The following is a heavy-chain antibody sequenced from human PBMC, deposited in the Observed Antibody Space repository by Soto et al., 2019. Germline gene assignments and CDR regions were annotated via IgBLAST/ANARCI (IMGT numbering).Heavy chain of an antibody. V-gene: IGHV5-51*01. J-gene: IGHJ4*02. CDR1: GDSFTTYW. Sequence: GESLKISCKGSGDSFTTYWIGWVRQMPGKGLEWMGLIHPGDSDTRYNPSFQGQVTFSADKSISTAYVQWSSLEAADSAMYYCARLARVELNGNAHFDYWGQGTLVTVSS. CDR2: IHPGDSDT. CDR3: ARLARVELNGNAHFDY. D-gene: IGHD2-8*01.